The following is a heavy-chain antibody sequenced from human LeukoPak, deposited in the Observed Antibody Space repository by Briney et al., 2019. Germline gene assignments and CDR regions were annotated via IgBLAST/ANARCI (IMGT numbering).Heavy chain of an antibody. CDR1: GGSISSYY. D-gene: IGHD3-3*01. J-gene: IGHJ4*02. CDR2: NYYSGST. CDR3: ASSHYDFWSGYSSYFDY. V-gene: IGHV4-59*01. Sequence: SETLSLTCTVSGGSISSYYWSWIRQPPGKGLEWIGYNYYSGSTNYNPSLKSRVTISVDTSKNQFSLKLSSVTAADTAVYYCASSHYDFWSGYSSYFDYWGQGTLVTVSS.